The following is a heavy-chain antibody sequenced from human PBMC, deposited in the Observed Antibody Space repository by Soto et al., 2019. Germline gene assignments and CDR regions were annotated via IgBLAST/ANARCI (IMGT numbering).Heavy chain of an antibody. CDR2: ISSSSSYI. Sequence: GGSLRLSCAASGFTFSSYSMNWVRQAPGKGLEWVSSISSSSSYIYYADSVKGRFTISRDNAKNSLYLQMNSLRAEDTAVYYCARAHYGSGSYKGMDVWGQGTTVTVSS. V-gene: IGHV3-21*01. CDR3: ARAHYGSGSYKGMDV. D-gene: IGHD3-10*01. CDR1: GFTFSSYS. J-gene: IGHJ6*02.